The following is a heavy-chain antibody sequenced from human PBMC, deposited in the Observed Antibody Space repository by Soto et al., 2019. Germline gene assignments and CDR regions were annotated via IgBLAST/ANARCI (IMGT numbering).Heavy chain of an antibody. CDR3: ARDRPYSNDEGDGYYYGMDV. CDR2: IIPIFGTA. CDR1: GGTFSSYA. V-gene: IGHV1-69*06. J-gene: IGHJ6*02. Sequence: ASVKVSCKASGGTFSSYAISWVRQAPGQGLEWMGGIIPIFGTANYAQKFQGRVTITADKSTSTAYMELSSLRSEDTAVYYCARDRPYSNDEGDGYYYGMDVWGQGTTVTVSS. D-gene: IGHD4-4*01.